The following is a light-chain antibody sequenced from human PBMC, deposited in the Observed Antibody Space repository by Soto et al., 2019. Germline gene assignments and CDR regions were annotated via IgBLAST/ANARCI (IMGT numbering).Light chain of an antibody. CDR2: DAS. V-gene: IGKV3-11*01. J-gene: IGKJ5*01. CDR3: QQRSNWPPGVT. Sequence: EIVLTQSPDTLSLSPGERATLSFSAIQSVSSSYLAWYQQKPGQAPRLLIYDASNRATGIPARFSGSGSGTDFTLTISSLEPEDFAVYYCQQRSNWPPGVTFGQGTRLEIK. CDR1: QSVSSSY.